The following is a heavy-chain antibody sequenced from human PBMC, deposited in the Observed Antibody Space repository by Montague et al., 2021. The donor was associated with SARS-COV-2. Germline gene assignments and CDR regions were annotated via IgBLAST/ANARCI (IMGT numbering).Heavy chain of an antibody. CDR1: GGFISSYY. CDR3: AREVRYYYDSSGPGAFDI. CDR2: IYYSGST. Sequence: SETLSLTCTVSGGFISSYYWSWIRQPPGKGLEWIGYIYYSGSTNYNPSLKSRVTISVDTSKNQFSLKLSSVTAADTAVYYCAREVRYYYDSSGPGAFDIWGQGTMVTVSS. V-gene: IGHV4-59*01. D-gene: IGHD3-22*01. J-gene: IGHJ3*02.